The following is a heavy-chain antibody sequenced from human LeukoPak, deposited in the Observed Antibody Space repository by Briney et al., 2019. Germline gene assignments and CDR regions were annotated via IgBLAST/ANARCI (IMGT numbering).Heavy chain of an antibody. CDR1: GFTFSSYA. J-gene: IGHJ4*02. Sequence: GGSLRLSCAASGFTFSSYAMSWVRQAPGKGLEWVSLISGDGGRTEYADSVKGRFTISRDNSKNSLYLQMNSLRTDDTALYYCIKGRGWLVDYWGQGTLLTVSS. D-gene: IGHD6-19*01. CDR2: ISGDGGRT. CDR3: IKGRGWLVDY. V-gene: IGHV3-43*02.